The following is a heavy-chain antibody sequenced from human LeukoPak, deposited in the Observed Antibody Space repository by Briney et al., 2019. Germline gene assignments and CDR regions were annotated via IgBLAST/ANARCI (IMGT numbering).Heavy chain of an antibody. CDR1: GGSISSSSYY. D-gene: IGHD3-22*01. J-gene: IGHJ4*02. CDR2: IYYSGST. CDR3: ASLATVYSRGYLAL. Sequence: SETLSLTCTVSGGSISSSSYYWGWIRQPPGKGLEWIGSIYYSGSTYYNPSLKSRVTILVDVDTSKNQFSLKLSSVTAADTAVYYCASLATVYSRGYLALWGQGTLVTVSS. V-gene: IGHV4-39*07.